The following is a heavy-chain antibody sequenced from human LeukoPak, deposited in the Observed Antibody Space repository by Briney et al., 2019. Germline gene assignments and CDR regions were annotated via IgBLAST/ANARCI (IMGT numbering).Heavy chain of an antibody. V-gene: IGHV4-61*09. CDR2: IYVSGST. CDR3: ARGGSSGFNKWFDY. D-gene: IGHD6-19*01. Sequence: PSETLSLTCAVSGGSISSDSYYWNWIRQPAGKGLEWIGHIYVSGSTNYNPSLKSRVTISIDTSKNQFSLKLSSVTAADTAVYYCARGGSSGFNKWFDYWGQGTLVTVSS. CDR1: GGSISSDSYY. J-gene: IGHJ4*02.